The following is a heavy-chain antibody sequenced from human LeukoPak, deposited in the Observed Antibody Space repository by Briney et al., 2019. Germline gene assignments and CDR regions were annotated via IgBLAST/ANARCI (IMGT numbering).Heavy chain of an antibody. J-gene: IGHJ4*02. CDR1: GYSFTSYW. CDR3: ARRSTDYYGSGSYYERHLDY. V-gene: IGHV5-51*01. Sequence: GESLKISCKGSGYSFTSYWIGWVRQMPGKGLEWMGITYPGDSDTRYSPSFQGQVTISADKSISTAYLQWSSLKASDTAMYYCARRSTDYYGSGSYYERHLDYWGQGTLVTVSS. CDR2: TYPGDSDT. D-gene: IGHD3-10*01.